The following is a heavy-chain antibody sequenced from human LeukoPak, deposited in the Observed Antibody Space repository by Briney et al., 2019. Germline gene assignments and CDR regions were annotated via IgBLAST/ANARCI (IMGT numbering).Heavy chain of an antibody. CDR3: ARRNDFDI. J-gene: IGHJ3*02. CDR2: IYSSETT. CDR1: GGSITGYH. V-gene: IGHV4-4*08. Sequence: SESMSLTCTVSGGSITGYHWSWIRQPPGKGLEWIGYIYSSETTEYKPSLKSRVTISADTSKNQFSLKLTSVTAADTAIYYCARRNDFDIWGQGTMVAVSS.